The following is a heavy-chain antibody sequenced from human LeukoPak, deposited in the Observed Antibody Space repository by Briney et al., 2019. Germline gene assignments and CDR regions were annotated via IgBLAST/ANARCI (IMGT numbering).Heavy chain of an antibody. CDR1: GGSISSYY. CDR2: IYYSGST. Sequence: PSETLSLTCTVSGGSISSYYWSWIRQPPGKGLEWIGYIYYSGSTNYNPSLKSRVTISVDTSKNQFSLKLSSVTAADTAVYYCARGNREQWLVPLYFDYWGQGTLVTASS. CDR3: ARGNREQWLVPLYFDY. V-gene: IGHV4-59*01. J-gene: IGHJ4*02. D-gene: IGHD6-19*01.